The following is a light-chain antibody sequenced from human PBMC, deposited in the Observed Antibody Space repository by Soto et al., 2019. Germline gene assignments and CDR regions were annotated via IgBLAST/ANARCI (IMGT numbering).Light chain of an antibody. CDR3: QQFNSYSWT. J-gene: IGKJ1*01. V-gene: IGKV1-5*01. Sequence: EMQITRSPCTLYASVGDRVTITCRASQSIKTWLAWYQQKPGKVPKLLIYDAFKLQSGVPSRFSGSGSGTEFTLTINTLQPDDFATYYCQQFNSYSWTFGQGTKV. CDR2: DAF. CDR1: QSIKTW.